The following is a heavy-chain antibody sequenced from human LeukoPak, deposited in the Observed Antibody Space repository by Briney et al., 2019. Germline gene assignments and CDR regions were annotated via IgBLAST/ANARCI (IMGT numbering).Heavy chain of an antibody. CDR1: GGSISSYY. V-gene: IGHV4-59*08. D-gene: IGHD3-3*01. J-gene: IGHJ6*02. CDR3: ARLDSEWLPLDV. CDR2: IYYSGST. Sequence: SETLSLTCTVSGGSISSYYRSWIRQPPGKGLEWIGYIYYSGSTNYNPSLKSRVTISVDTSKNQFSLKLSSVTAADTAVYYCARLDSEWLPLDVWGQGTTVTVSS.